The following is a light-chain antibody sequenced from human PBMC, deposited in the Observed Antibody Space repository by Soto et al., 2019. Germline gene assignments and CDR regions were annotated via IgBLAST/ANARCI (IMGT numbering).Light chain of an antibody. CDR3: QQYGRSVT. J-gene: IGKJ4*01. Sequence: EIVLTQSPGTLSLSPGERATLSCRAGQNFCSNYLAWYQQKAGQAPRLLIYDASRRATGIPDRFGGTGSGTGFTLTISRLEPEDFAVYYCQQYGRSVTFGGGTKV. CDR1: QNFCSNY. CDR2: DAS. V-gene: IGKV3-20*01.